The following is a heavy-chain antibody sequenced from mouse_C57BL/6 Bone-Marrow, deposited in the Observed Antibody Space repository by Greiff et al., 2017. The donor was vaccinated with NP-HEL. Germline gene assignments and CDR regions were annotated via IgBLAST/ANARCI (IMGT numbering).Heavy chain of an antibody. J-gene: IGHJ3*01. D-gene: IGHD1-1*01. CDR1: GFNIKDDY. V-gene: IGHV14-4*01. CDR2: IDPENGDT. CDR3: TTPLYGSSYPAWFAY. Sequence: VQLQQSGAELVRPGASVKLSCTASGFNIKDDYMHWVKLRPEQGLEWIGWIDPENGDTEYASKFQGKATITADTSSNTAYLQLSRLTSEDTAVYYCTTPLYGSSYPAWFAYWGQGTLVTVSA.